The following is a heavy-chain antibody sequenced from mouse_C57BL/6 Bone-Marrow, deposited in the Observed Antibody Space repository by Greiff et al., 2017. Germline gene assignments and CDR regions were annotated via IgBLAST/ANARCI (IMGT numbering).Heavy chain of an antibody. CDR1: GYTFTSYW. D-gene: IGHD2-10*01. V-gene: IGHV1-72*01. CDR3: ARSYXGNYGAMDY. Sequence: LQQPGASVKLSCKASGYTFTSYWMHWVKQRPGRGLEWIGRIDPNSGGTKYNEKFKSKATLTVDKPSSTAYMQLSSLTSEDSAVYYCARSYXGNYGAMDYWGQGTSVTVSS. J-gene: IGHJ4*01. CDR2: IDPNSGGT.